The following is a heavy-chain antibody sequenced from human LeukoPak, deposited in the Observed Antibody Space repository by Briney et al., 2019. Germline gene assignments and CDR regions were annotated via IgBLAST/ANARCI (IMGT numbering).Heavy chain of an antibody. Sequence: GGSLRLSCAASGXSFSSYAMSWVRQAPGKGLEWVSSISGSGGSTDYADTVKGRFTISRDSSKNTLYLQMNSLRAEDTAVYFCAKEIGWYTPTAIDYWGQGTVVTVSS. V-gene: IGHV3-23*01. CDR1: GXSFSSYA. D-gene: IGHD6-19*01. J-gene: IGHJ4*02. CDR3: AKEIGWYTPTAIDY. CDR2: ISGSGGST.